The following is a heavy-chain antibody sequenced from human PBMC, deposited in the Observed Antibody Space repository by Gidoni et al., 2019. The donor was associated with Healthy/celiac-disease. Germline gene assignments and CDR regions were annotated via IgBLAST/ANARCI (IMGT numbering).Heavy chain of an antibody. Sequence: QVQLQQWGAGLLKPSETLSLTCAVYGGSFSGYYWSWIRQPPGKGLEWIGEINHSGSTNYNPSLKSRVTISVDTSKNQFSLKLSSVTAADTAVYYCARLRFLEWLSLPDNWFDPWGQGTLVTVSS. D-gene: IGHD3-3*01. CDR3: ARLRFLEWLSLPDNWFDP. CDR2: INHSGST. V-gene: IGHV4-34*01. CDR1: GGSFSGYY. J-gene: IGHJ5*02.